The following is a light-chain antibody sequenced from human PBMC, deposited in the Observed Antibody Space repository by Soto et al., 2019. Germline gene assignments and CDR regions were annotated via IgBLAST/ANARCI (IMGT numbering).Light chain of an antibody. CDR3: QQSYITPRI. J-gene: IGKJ1*01. CDR1: QSVRDY. V-gene: IGKV1-39*01. Sequence: IEMIQSPFSLFASAGGRVTLTCQASQSVRDYVNWYQQRPGKAPNLLIYTASTLHSGVPSRFSGSGSGTFFTLTINGLQPEDFATYYCQQSYITPRIFGQGTKVDIK. CDR2: TAS.